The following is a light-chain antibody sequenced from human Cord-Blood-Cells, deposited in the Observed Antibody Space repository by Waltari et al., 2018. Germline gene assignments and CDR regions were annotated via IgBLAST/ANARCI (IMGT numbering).Light chain of an antibody. J-gene: IGKJ4*01. CDR3: QQYDNPPRT. CDR1: QDISNY. CDR2: DAS. V-gene: IGKV1-33*01. Sequence: DIQMTQSPSSLSASVGDRVTITCQASQDISNYLNWYQPKPGKAPKLLIYDASNLETGVPSRFSGSGSGTDFTFTISSLQPEDIATYYCQQYDNPPRTFGGGTKVEIK.